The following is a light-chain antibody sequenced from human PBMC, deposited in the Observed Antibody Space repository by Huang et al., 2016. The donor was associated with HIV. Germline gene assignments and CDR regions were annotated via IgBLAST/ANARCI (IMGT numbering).Light chain of an antibody. V-gene: IGKV1-5*03. J-gene: IGKJ1*01. CDR3: QQYNAYWT. CDR1: QSISTW. Sequence: DIQITQSPSTLSASVGDRVTITCRASQSISTWWAWYQQKPGKAPKLVIYKASILESGGPSRFSGRGSGTEFTLTISSLQPDDLATYYCQQYNAYWTFGQGTKVEVK. CDR2: KAS.